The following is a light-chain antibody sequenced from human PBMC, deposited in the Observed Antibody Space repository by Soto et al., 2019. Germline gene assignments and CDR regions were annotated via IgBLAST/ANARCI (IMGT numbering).Light chain of an antibody. CDR3: QQYNNWPWT. Sequence: EIVMNQSPATLSVSPGGRATLSCRASQSISGTLAWYQQKPGQAPRLLIHGASTRAPGFPARFSGSGSGTDFTLTISSLQSEDFAVYYCQQYNNWPWTFGQGTKVDIK. CDR2: GAS. V-gene: IGKV3-15*01. J-gene: IGKJ1*01. CDR1: QSISGT.